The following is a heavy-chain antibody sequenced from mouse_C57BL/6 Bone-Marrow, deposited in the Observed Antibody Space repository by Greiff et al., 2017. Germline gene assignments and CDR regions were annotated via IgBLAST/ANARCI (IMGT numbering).Heavy chain of an antibody. D-gene: IGHD3-2*02. CDR1: GYTFTDYN. Sequence: EVKLMESGPELVKPGASVKIPCKASGYTFTDYNMDWVKQSHGKSLEWIGDINPNNGGTIYNQKFKGKATLTVDKSSSTAYMELRSLTSEDTAVYYCATDSSGYYAMDYWGQGTSVTVSS. CDR3: ATDSSGYYAMDY. CDR2: INPNNGGT. J-gene: IGHJ4*01. V-gene: IGHV1-18*01.